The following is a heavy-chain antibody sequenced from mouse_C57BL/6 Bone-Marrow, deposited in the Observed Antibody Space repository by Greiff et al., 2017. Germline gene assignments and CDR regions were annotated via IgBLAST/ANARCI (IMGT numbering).Heavy chain of an antibody. Sequence: EVKLVESGEGLVKPGGSLKLSCAASGFTFSSYAMSWVRQTPEKRLEWVAYISGGGDYIYYADTVKGRFTISRDNARNTLYLQMSSLKTEDTAMYYCTRDLRLQGYFDYWGQGTTLTVSS. V-gene: IGHV5-9-1*02. CDR1: GFTFSSYA. CDR2: ISGGGDYI. J-gene: IGHJ2*01. CDR3: TRDLRLQGYFDY.